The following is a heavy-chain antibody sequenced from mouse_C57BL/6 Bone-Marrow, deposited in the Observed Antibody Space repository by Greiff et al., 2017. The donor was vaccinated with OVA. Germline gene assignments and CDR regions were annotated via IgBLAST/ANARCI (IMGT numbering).Heavy chain of an antibody. CDR1: GYTFTDYY. D-gene: IGHD2-4*01. CDR2: INPYNGGT. CDR3: ARDEYDDAWFAY. J-gene: IGHJ3*01. Sequence: VQLQQSGPVLVKPGASVKMSCKASGYTFTDYYMNWVKQSHGKSLEWIGVINPYNGGTSYNQKFKGKATLTVDKSSSTAYMELNSLTSEDSAVYYCARDEYDDAWFAYWGQGTLVTVSA. V-gene: IGHV1-19*01.